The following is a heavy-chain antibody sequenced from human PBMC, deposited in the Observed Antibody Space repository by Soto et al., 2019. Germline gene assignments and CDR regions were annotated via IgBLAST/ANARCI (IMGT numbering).Heavy chain of an antibody. J-gene: IGHJ5*02. Sequence: PGGSLRLCCAASGFTFSSYSMNWVRQAPGKGLEWVSSISSSSSYIYYADSVKGRFTISRDNAKNSLYLQMNSLRAEDTAVYYCAIGAGPLRFDPWGQGTLVTVSS. D-gene: IGHD6-13*01. V-gene: IGHV3-21*01. CDR3: AIGAGPLRFDP. CDR1: GFTFSSYS. CDR2: ISSSSSYI.